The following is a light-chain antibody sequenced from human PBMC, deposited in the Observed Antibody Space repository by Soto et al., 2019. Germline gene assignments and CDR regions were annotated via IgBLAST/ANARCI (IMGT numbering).Light chain of an antibody. CDR2: DTS. Sequence: IVLTQSPDTLSVSPGDRATLSCRASQSVSGNLAWYQQKPRPATRLLIHDTSSNAMGIPARFSGSAAGADFTPTSSRQQAEGFTHYYYQSYNNCRPITFGQGIRLEIK. J-gene: IGKJ5*01. CDR3: QSYNNCRPIT. CDR1: QSVSGN. V-gene: IGKV3-15*01.